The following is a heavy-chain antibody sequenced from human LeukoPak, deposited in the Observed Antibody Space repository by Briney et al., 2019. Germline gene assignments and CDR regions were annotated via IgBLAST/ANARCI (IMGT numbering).Heavy chain of an antibody. J-gene: IGHJ4*02. CDR1: GFSFSSYS. Sequence: NPGGSLRLSCAASGFSFSSYSMNWVRQAPGKGLEWVSSISSSSNYIYYADSVKGRFTISRDNAKNSLYLQMNSLRAEDSAVYYCAREGWLVGFEYWGQGTLVTVSS. V-gene: IGHV3-21*01. D-gene: IGHD6-19*01. CDR3: AREGWLVGFEY. CDR2: ISSSSNYI.